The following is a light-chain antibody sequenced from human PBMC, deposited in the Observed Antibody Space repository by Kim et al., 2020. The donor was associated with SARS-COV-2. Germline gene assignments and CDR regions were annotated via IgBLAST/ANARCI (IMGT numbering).Light chain of an antibody. Sequence: QSVLTQPASVSGSPGQSITISCTGTSSDVGAYNYVSWYQQHPGKAPKLMIYDVGKRPSGVSNRFSGSKSGNTASLTISGLQAEDEADYYCSSFTTSSTWVFGGGTQLTVL. V-gene: IGLV2-14*03. CDR3: SSFTTSSTWV. CDR1: SSDVGAYNY. CDR2: DVG. J-gene: IGLJ3*02.